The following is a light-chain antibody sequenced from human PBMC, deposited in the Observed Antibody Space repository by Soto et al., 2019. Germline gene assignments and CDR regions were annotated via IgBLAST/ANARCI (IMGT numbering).Light chain of an antibody. CDR2: GAS. V-gene: IGKV3-20*01. J-gene: IGKJ3*01. Sequence: EIVLTQSPGTLSLSPGERATLSCRASQSVSSSYLAWYQQKPGQAPWPLIYGASSRTTGIPDRYSGSGSGTDFTITSSRLEPEDFAGYYCQQYGSSLFTFGPGTKVVIK. CDR3: QQYGSSLFT. CDR1: QSVSSSY.